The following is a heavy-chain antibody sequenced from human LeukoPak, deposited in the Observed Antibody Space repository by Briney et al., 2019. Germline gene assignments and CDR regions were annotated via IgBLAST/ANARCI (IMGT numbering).Heavy chain of an antibody. J-gene: IGHJ6*03. D-gene: IGHD3-16*01. CDR3: ARGADSYYYMDV. Sequence: PGESLKISWLGSGYIFTSYWVAWVRQMPGKGLECMGIIYPRASDIRYNPSFEGQVTISADKSINTAYLQWSSLKASDTAMYYCARGADSYYYMDVWGKGTTVTVSS. CDR1: GYIFTSYW. V-gene: IGHV5-51*01. CDR2: IYPRASDI.